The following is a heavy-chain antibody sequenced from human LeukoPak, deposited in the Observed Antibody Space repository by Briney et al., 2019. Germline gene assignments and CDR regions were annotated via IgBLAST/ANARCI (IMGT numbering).Heavy chain of an antibody. V-gene: IGHV3-11*05. CDR3: ARDPGGYSYGYYFDN. J-gene: IGHJ4*02. D-gene: IGHD5-18*01. Sequence: GRFTISRDHAKKSLYLQMSSLRAEDTVVYYCARDPGGYSYGYYFDNWGQGTTVTVSS.